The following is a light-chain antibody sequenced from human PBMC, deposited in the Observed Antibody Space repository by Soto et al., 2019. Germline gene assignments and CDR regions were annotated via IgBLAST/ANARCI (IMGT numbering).Light chain of an antibody. CDR1: SSDVGVSTY. J-gene: IGLJ2*01. CDR2: D. V-gene: IGLV2-14*03. Sequence: QSVLTQPASVSGSPGQSITISCTETSSDVGVSTYVSWYQQHPGKAPKIMIYDVSGSKSGNTASLTISGLQAEDEADYYCSLYRGTNKEVFGGGTKVTVL. CDR3: SLYRGTNKEV.